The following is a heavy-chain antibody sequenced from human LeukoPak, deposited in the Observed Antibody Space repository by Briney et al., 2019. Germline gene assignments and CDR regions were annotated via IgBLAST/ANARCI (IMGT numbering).Heavy chain of an antibody. Sequence: PSETLSLTCTVSGGSVSSDGYYWTWIRQHPGKGLGWIGYIYYSGSSYYNPSLKSRVTISVDTSKNQFSLKLSSVTAADTAVYYCARAGTTSAHFDYWGQGTLVTVSS. CDR2: IYYSGSS. V-gene: IGHV4-31*03. J-gene: IGHJ4*02. CDR3: ARAGTTSAHFDY. CDR1: GGSVSSDGYY. D-gene: IGHD1-1*01.